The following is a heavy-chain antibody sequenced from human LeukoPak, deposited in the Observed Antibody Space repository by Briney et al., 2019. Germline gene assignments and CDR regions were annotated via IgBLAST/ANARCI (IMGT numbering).Heavy chain of an antibody. CDR2: ITGSGSNT. CDR3: VREGLRPYFDY. Sequence: GGSLRLCCAASGFTFNTYPMSWVRQAPGKGLEWVSAITGSGSNTYYADSVKGRFTISRDNSKDTLYLLMNSLRGEDTAVYYCVREGLRPYFDYWGQGTLVTVSS. V-gene: IGHV3-23*01. J-gene: IGHJ4*02. CDR1: GFTFNTYP.